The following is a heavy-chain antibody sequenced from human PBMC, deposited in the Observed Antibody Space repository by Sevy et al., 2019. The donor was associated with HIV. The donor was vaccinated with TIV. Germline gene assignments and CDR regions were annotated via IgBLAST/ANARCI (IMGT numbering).Heavy chain of an antibody. CDR2: INSDGSST. D-gene: IGHD3-22*01. V-gene: IGHV3-74*01. CDR3: ARRRNYYDMIDAFDI. CDR1: GFTFSSYW. J-gene: IGHJ3*02. Sequence: GGSLRLSCAASGFTFSSYWMRWVRQAPGKGLVWVSRINSDGSSTSYADSVKGRFTISRDNAKNTLYLQMNSLRAEDTAVYYCARRRNYYDMIDAFDIWGQGTMVTVSS.